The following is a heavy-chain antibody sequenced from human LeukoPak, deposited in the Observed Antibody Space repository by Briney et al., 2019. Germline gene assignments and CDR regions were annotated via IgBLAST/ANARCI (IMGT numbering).Heavy chain of an antibody. V-gene: IGHV4-59*11. Sequence: SETLSLTCTVSGGSISSHYWSWIRQPPGKGLEWIGYIYYSGSTNYNPSLKSRVTISVDTSKNQFSLKLSSVTAADTAVYYCARYTRFCSRTSCPGAYFDYWGQGTLVTVSS. D-gene: IGHD2-2*01. CDR2: IYYSGST. CDR1: GGSISSHY. CDR3: ARYTRFCSRTSCPGAYFDY. J-gene: IGHJ4*02.